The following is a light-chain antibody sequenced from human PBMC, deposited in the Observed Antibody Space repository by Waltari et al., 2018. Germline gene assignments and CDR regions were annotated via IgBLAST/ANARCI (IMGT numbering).Light chain of an antibody. CDR3: AAWDDTLSGVV. V-gene: IGLV1-47*01. CDR2: RNN. Sequence: QSVLTQPPSGSGTPGQRVTISCSGRSSNIGSTYVYWYQQLPGTAPRLLIYRNNQRPSGVPDRFSGSKSGTSASLAISGLRSDDEADYYCAAWDDTLSGVVFGGGTKLTVL. CDR1: SSNIGSTY. J-gene: IGLJ2*01.